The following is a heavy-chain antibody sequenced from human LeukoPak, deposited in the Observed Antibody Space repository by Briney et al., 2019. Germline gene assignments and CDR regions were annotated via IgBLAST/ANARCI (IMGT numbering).Heavy chain of an antibody. CDR1: GFPVSNNY. V-gene: IGHV3-66*01. Sequence: HPGGSLRLSCAASGFPVSNNYMTWVRQAPGKGLEWVSLIYSGGDTYYADSVKGRFAISRDNSKNTLYLQMNSLRVEDTGIYFCARDYPDCSGGSCHYYFDYWGQGTPVTVSS. CDR3: ARDYPDCSGGSCHYYFDY. J-gene: IGHJ4*02. D-gene: IGHD2-15*01. CDR2: IYSGGDT.